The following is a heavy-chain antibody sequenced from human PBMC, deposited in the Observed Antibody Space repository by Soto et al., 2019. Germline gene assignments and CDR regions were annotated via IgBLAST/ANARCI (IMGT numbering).Heavy chain of an antibody. J-gene: IGHJ4*02. V-gene: IGHV4-30-4*01. CDR2: IYYSGST. CDR1: GGSISSGDYY. D-gene: IGHD3-22*01. CDR3: ARVANYYDSSGYSDY. Sequence: SETLSLTCTVSGGSISSGDYYWSWIRQPPGKGLEWIGYIYYSGSTYYNPSLKSRVTISVDTSKNQFSLKLSSVTTADTAVYYCARVANYYDSSGYSDYWGQGTLVTVSS.